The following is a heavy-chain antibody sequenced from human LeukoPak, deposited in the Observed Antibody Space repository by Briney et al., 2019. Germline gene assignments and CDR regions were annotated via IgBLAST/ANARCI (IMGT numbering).Heavy chain of an antibody. V-gene: IGHV3-48*04. J-gene: IGHJ4*02. CDR3: ARVSSSYFDY. D-gene: IGHD5/OR15-5a*01. CDR2: ISSSSDTI. Sequence: QPGGSLRLSCAASGFTFTKYSMNWVRQAPGKGLEWVSYISSSSDTIYYADSVKGRFTISRDNAENSLYLQMNSLRAEDTAVYYCARVSSSYFDYWGQGTLVTVSS. CDR1: GFTFTKYS.